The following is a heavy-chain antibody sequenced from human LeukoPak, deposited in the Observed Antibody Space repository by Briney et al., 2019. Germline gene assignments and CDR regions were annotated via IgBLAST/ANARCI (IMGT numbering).Heavy chain of an antibody. CDR1: GGSISSISSNNYH. CDR2: IYYSGST. Sequence: SETLSLTCIVSGGSISSISSNNYHWGWIRQPPGKGLEWIGSIYYSGSTSYNPSLKSRVTISIDTSKNQFSLKLSSVTAADTAVYSCARGYYDSSGYRFDYWGQGTLVTVSS. D-gene: IGHD3-22*01. J-gene: IGHJ4*02. V-gene: IGHV4-39*07. CDR3: ARGYYDSSGYRFDY.